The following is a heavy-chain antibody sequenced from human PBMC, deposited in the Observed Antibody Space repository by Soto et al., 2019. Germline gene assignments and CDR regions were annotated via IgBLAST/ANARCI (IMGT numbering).Heavy chain of an antibody. J-gene: IGHJ4*02. V-gene: IGHV4-31*03. CDR2: IYYSGST. CDR3: ARGVTMVRGVIHTPYFDY. Sequence: QVQLQESGPGLVKPSQTLSLTCTVSGGSISSGGYYWSWIRQHPGKGLEWIGYIYYSGSTYYNPSLKSRVTIPVDTSKNQSSLKLSSVTAADTAVYYCARGVTMVRGVIHTPYFDYWGQGTLVTVSS. CDR1: GGSISSGGYY. D-gene: IGHD3-10*01.